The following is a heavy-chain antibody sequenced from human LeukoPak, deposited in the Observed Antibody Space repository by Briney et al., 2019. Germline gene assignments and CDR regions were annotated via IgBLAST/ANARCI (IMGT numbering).Heavy chain of an antibody. J-gene: IGHJ1*01. Sequence: SETLSLTCTVSGGSISSYYWSWIRQPPGKGLEWIGYIYNSGSTNYNPSLKSRVTISVDTSKHQFSLKLNSVTAADTAVYYCAGDSSLYCSGGSCYQYFQHWGQGTLVTVSS. CDR3: AGDSSLYCSGGSCYQYFQH. CDR1: GGSISSYY. D-gene: IGHD2-15*01. V-gene: IGHV4-59*01. CDR2: IYNSGST.